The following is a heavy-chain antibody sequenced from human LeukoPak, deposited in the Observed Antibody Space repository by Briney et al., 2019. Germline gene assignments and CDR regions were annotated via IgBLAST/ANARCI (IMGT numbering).Heavy chain of an antibody. J-gene: IGHJ6*03. CDR2: ISGGST. CDR3: ARADSSIAARLSRSSIFNYYYYMDV. D-gene: IGHD6-6*01. Sequence: GSLRLSCAASGFTVSSNEMSWVRQAPGKGLEWVSSISGGSTYYADSRKGRFTISRDNSKNTLHLQMNSLRAEDTAVYYCARADSSIAARLSRSSIFNYYYYMDVWGKGTTVTVSS. CDR1: GFTVSSNE. V-gene: IGHV3-38-3*01.